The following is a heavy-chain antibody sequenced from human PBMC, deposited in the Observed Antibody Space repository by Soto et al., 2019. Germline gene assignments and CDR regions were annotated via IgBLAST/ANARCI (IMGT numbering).Heavy chain of an antibody. CDR1: GGSISSGDYY. CDR2: IYYSGST. J-gene: IGHJ4*02. V-gene: IGHV4-30-4*01. CDR3: AGVEEYSSSSGDY. Sequence: QVQLQESGPGLVKPSQTQSLTCTVSGGSISSGDYYWSWIRQPPGKGLEWIGNIYYSGSTYHNPSLKSRVTISVDTSKNQFSLKLSSVTAADTAVYYCAGVEEYSSSSGDYWGQGTLVTVSS. D-gene: IGHD6-6*01.